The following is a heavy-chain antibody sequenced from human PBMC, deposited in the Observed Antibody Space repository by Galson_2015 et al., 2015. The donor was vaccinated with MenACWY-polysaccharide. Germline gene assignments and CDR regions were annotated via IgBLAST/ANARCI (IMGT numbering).Heavy chain of an antibody. D-gene: IGHD5-18*01. V-gene: IGHV3-30*18. CDR1: GFTFSSYG. J-gene: IGHJ4*02. CDR2: ISYDGSNK. Sequence: SLRLSCAASGFTFSSYGMHWVRQAPGKGLEWVAVISYDGSNKYYADSVKGRFTISRDNSKNTLYLQMNSLRAEDTAVYYCAKDRGANSYGEYYFDYWGQGTLVTVSS. CDR3: AKDRGANSYGEYYFDY.